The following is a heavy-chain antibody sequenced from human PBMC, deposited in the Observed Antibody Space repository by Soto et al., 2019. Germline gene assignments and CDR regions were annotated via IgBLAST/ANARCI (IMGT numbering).Heavy chain of an antibody. CDR3: AGLTYFNYASSGSYNWFDP. V-gene: IGHV4-59*01. D-gene: IGHD3-22*01. J-gene: IGHJ5*02. Sequence: PSETLSLTCSVSGDSISGYYWNWIRQPPGKGLEWIGYVYYSVTTNYNPSLKSRVAISMDTSKNQFSLELRSVTAADTAVYYCAGLTYFNYASSGSYNWFDPWGQGTLVSVSS. CDR1: GDSISGYY. CDR2: VYYSVTT.